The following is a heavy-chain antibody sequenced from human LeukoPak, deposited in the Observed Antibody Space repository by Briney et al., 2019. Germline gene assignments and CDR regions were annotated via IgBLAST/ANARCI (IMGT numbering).Heavy chain of an antibody. Sequence: ASVKVSCKASGYTFTSYGISWVRQAPGQGLEWMGWISAYNGNTNYAQKLQGRVTMTTDTSTSTAYMELRSLRSDDTAVYYCAGCLTTGYYYYGMDVWGQGTTVTVSS. CDR3: AGCLTTGYYYYGMDV. V-gene: IGHV1-18*01. D-gene: IGHD5/OR15-5a*01. J-gene: IGHJ6*02. CDR1: GYTFTSYG. CDR2: ISAYNGNT.